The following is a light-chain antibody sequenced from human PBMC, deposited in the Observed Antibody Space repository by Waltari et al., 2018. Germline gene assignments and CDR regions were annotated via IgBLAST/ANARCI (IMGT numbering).Light chain of an antibody. CDR2: GAS. CDR1: QSVSSN. J-gene: IGKJ1*01. Sequence: IVMTQSLPTLSLSPGERPTLSCSASQSVSSNLAWYQHKLRQAPRLPISGASTRTTGSPARSRGSAAEKDVSLTMSSLQTEDCAYYYGKQNKNWAPRTFGEETKVEMK. CDR3: KQNKNWAPRT. V-gene: IGKV3-15*01.